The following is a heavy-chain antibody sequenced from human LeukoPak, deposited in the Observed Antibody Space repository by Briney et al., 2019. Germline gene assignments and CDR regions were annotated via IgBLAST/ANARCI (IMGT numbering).Heavy chain of an antibody. D-gene: IGHD6-19*01. CDR1: GGSISSYH. CDR3: ARATSSGWYNDY. J-gene: IGHJ4*02. V-gene: IGHV4-59*01. CDR2: MYDSGST. Sequence: PSESLSLTCTVSGGSISSYHWSWIRQPPGKGLEWIGYMYDSGSTNYNPSLKRRVTISVDTSKNQFSLKLRSVTAADTAVYYCARATSSGWYNDYWGQGTLVTVSS.